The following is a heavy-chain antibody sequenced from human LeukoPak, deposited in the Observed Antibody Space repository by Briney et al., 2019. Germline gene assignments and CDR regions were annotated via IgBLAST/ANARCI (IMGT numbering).Heavy chain of an antibody. V-gene: IGHV4-31*03. CDR2: ISYSGDI. CDR1: GGSVSSGGYY. D-gene: IGHD5-18*01. Sequence: SETLSLTCTVSGGSVSSGGYYWSWIRQHPGKGLEWIGHISYSGDIYYNPSLNSRVTISVGTSKSQFSLKLSSVTDADTAVYYCARVRGYSYGELDYWGPGTLVTVSS. CDR3: ARVRGYSYGELDY. J-gene: IGHJ4*02.